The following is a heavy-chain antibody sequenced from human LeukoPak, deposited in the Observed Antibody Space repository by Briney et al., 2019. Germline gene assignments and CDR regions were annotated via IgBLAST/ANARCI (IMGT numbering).Heavy chain of an antibody. D-gene: IGHD3-22*01. V-gene: IGHV4-39*01. Sequence: SETLSLTCTVSGGSISSSSYYWGWIRQPPGKGLEWIGSIHYSGSTYYSPSLKSRVTISVDTSKNQFSLKLSSVTAADTAVYYCARVDSSGEADYWGQGTLVTVSS. CDR1: GGSISSSSYY. CDR2: IHYSGST. J-gene: IGHJ4*02. CDR3: ARVDSSGEADY.